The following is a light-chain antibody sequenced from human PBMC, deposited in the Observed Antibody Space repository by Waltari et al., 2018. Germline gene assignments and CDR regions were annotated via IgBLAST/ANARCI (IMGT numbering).Light chain of an antibody. CDR2: KAS. Sequence: DIQMTQSPSTLSASVGDRVTITCRASQSIGTWLAWYQLKPVEGPKILIYKASNLESGVPSRFSGSGSGTEFTLTISSLQPDDLATYYCQQYDTSSRTFGQGTKVAIK. CDR1: QSIGTW. CDR3: QQYDTSSRT. V-gene: IGKV1-5*03. J-gene: IGKJ1*01.